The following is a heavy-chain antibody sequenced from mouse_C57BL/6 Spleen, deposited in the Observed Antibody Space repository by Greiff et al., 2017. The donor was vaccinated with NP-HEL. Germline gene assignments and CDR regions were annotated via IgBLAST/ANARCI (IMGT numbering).Heavy chain of an antibody. CDR1: GYAFSSYW. CDR3: ARNDGSSYDAFDV. J-gene: IGHJ1*03. D-gene: IGHD1-1*01. CDR2: IYPGDGDT. Sequence: VQLQQSGAELVKPGASVKISCKASGYAFSSYWMNWVKQRPGKGLEWIGQIYPGDGDTNYNGKFKGKATLTADKSSSTAYMQLSSLTSEDSALYFCARNDGSSYDAFDVWGTGTTVTVSS. V-gene: IGHV1-80*01.